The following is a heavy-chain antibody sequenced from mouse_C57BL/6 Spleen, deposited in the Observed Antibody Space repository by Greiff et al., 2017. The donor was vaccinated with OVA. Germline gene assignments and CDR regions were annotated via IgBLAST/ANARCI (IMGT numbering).Heavy chain of an antibody. CDR2: ISGGGGNT. CDR3: ASPLITTVVGRGYYAMDY. CDR1: GFTFSSYT. Sequence: DVMLVESGGGLVKPGGSLKLSCAASGFTFSSYTMSWVRQTPEKRLEWVATISGGGGNTYYPDSVKGRFTISRDNAKNTLYLQMSSLRSEDTALYYCASPLITTVVGRGYYAMDYWGQGTSVTVSS. J-gene: IGHJ4*01. D-gene: IGHD1-1*01. V-gene: IGHV5-9*01.